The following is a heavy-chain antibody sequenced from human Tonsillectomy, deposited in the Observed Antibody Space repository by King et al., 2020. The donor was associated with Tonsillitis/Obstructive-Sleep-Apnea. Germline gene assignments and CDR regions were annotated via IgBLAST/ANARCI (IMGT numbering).Heavy chain of an antibody. D-gene: IGHD3-10*01. V-gene: IGHV3-23*04. CDR3: AKEPLWFEEFALNSDY. J-gene: IGHJ4*02. CDR2: ISASGGST. CDR1: GFIFSSYA. Sequence: VQLVESGGGLVQPGGSLRLSCAASGFIFSSYAMSWVRQAPGKGLEWVSAISASGGSTYYADSVKGRFTISRDNSKNTLYLQMNSLRADDTAVYYCAKEPLWFEEFALNSDYWGQGTLVTVSS.